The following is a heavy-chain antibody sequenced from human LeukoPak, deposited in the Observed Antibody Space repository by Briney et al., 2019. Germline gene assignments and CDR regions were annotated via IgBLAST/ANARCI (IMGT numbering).Heavy chain of an antibody. V-gene: IGHV1-18*01. Sequence: ASVKVSCKASGYTFTSYGISWVRQAPGQGLEWMGWISAYNGNTNYAQKLQGRVTMTTDTSTSTAYMELRSLRSDDTAVYYCARTPPNFCSSTSCLKDYWGQGTLVTVSS. CDR1: GYTFTSYG. CDR2: ISAYNGNT. D-gene: IGHD2-2*01. CDR3: ARTPPNFCSSTSCLKDY. J-gene: IGHJ4*02.